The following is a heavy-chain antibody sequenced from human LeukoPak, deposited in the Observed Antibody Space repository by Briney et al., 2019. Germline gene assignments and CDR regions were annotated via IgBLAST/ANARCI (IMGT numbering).Heavy chain of an antibody. CDR3: ARDLSEKYSSDY. CDR1: GFTFSRYA. Sequence: PGGSLRLSCAASGFTFSRYAMHWARQAPGKGLEWVTFISYDGDTTYYADSVKGRFTISRDNSKSTVYLQMNSLRGEDTAVYYCARDLSEKYSSDYWGQGILVTVSS. J-gene: IGHJ4*02. V-gene: IGHV3-30*03. D-gene: IGHD2/OR15-2a*01. CDR2: ISYDGDTT.